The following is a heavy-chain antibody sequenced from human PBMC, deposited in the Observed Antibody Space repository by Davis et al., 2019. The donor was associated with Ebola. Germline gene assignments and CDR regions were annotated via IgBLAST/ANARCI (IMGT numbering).Heavy chain of an antibody. D-gene: IGHD2-15*01. CDR1: GFTFDDYA. J-gene: IGHJ6*02. Sequence: SLKISCAASGFTFDDYAMHWVRQAPGKGLEWVSGISWNSGSIGYADSVKGRFTISRDNAKNSLYLQMNSLRAEDTALYYCAKDKGGGLGYCSGGSCYVLHYYYYYGMDVWGQGTTVTVSS. CDR2: ISWNSGSI. V-gene: IGHV3-9*01. CDR3: AKDKGGGLGYCSGGSCYVLHYYYYYGMDV.